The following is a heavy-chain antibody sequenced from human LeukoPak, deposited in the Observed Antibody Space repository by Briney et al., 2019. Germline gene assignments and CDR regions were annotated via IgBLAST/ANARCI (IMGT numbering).Heavy chain of an antibody. CDR3: ARGVGDGSSDY. D-gene: IGHD5-24*01. CDR2: INHSGST. Sequence: PSETLSLTCAVYGGSFSGYYWSWIRQPPGKGLEWIGEINHSGSTNYNPSLKSRVTISVDTSKNQFSLKLSSVTAADTAVYYCARGVGDGSSDYWGQGTLVTVSS. CDR1: GGSFSGYY. J-gene: IGHJ4*02. V-gene: IGHV4-34*01.